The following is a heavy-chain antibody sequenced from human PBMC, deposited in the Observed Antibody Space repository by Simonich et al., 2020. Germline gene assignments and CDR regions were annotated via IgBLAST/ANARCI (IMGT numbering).Heavy chain of an antibody. V-gene: IGHV1-2*02. CDR2: INPNSSGT. CDR3: ARGALTGDYYYMDV. D-gene: IGHD7-27*01. J-gene: IGHJ6*03. Sequence: QVQLVQSGAEGTKPGASVKVSCKASGYTFTGYYMHWVRQAPGQGLEWRGWINPNSSGTNDAQKFQGRVTMTRDTSISTAYMELSRLRSDDTAVYYCARGALTGDYYYMDVWGKGTTVTVSS. CDR1: GYTFTGYY.